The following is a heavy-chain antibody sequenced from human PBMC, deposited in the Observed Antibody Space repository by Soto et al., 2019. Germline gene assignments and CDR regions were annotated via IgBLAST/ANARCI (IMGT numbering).Heavy chain of an antibody. CDR1: GGSFSGYY. CDR3: ARVPQWLVHYYYYGMDV. CDR2: INHSGST. D-gene: IGHD6-19*01. V-gene: IGHV4-34*01. J-gene: IGHJ6*02. Sequence: SETLSLTCAVYGGSFSGYYWSWIRQPPGKGLEWIGEINHSGSTNYNPSLKSRVTISVDTSKNQFSLKLSSVTAADTAVYYCARVPQWLVHYYYYGMDVWGQGTTVTVSS.